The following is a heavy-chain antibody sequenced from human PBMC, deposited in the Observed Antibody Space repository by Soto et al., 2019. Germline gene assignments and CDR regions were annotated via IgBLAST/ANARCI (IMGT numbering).Heavy chain of an antibody. J-gene: IGHJ4*02. CDR3: AKDRITGSDHDLDC. Sequence: PGGSLRLSCAASGFTFSSYAMNWVRQAPGKGLEWVSAISGSDGTTHYADSVKGRFTISRDNSKNTVYLQMSSLRAEDTAVYYCAKDRITGSDHDLDCWGQGTLVTVSS. D-gene: IGHD1-20*01. V-gene: IGHV3-23*01. CDR1: GFTFSSYA. CDR2: ISGSDGTT.